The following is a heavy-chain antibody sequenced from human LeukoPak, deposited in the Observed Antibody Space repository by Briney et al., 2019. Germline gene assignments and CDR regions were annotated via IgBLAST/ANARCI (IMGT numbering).Heavy chain of an antibody. CDR2: IRYDGSNK. Sequence: GGSLRLSCAASGFTFSSYGMHWVRQAPGKGLEWVAFIRYDGSNKYYADSVKGRFTISRDNSKNTLYPQMNSLRAEDTAVYYCAKDGEAVAGPHDAFDIWGQGTMVTVSS. CDR3: AKDGEAVAGPHDAFDI. V-gene: IGHV3-30*02. CDR1: GFTFSSYG. D-gene: IGHD6-19*01. J-gene: IGHJ3*02.